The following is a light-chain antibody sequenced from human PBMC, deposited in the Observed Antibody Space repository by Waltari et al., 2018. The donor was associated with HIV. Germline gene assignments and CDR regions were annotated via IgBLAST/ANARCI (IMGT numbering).Light chain of an antibody. J-gene: IGLJ1*01. CDR3: CSYASGSTFV. V-gene: IGLV2-23*02. CDR2: EVS. CDR1: SSDLGSYDL. Sequence: QSALTQPASVSGSPGPSITISCTGTSSDLGSYDLFSWYQQHPGKAPKVMIYEVSKRPSGVSNRFSGSKSGNTASLIISGLQAEDEADYYCCSYASGSTFVFGTGTKVTVL.